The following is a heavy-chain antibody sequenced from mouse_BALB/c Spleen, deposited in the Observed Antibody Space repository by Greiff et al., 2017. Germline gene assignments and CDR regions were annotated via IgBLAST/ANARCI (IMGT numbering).Heavy chain of an antibody. CDR3: ARSRDWGAWFAY. J-gene: IGHJ3*01. CDR2: FDPANGNT. V-gene: IGHV14-3*02. D-gene: IGHD4-1*01. CDR1: GFNIKDTY. Sequence: VQLQQSGAELVKPGASVKLSCTASGFNIKDTYMHWVKQRPEQGLEWIGRFDPANGNTKYDPKFQGKATITADTSSNTAYLQLSSLTSEDTAVYYCARSRDWGAWFAYWGEGTLVTVSA.